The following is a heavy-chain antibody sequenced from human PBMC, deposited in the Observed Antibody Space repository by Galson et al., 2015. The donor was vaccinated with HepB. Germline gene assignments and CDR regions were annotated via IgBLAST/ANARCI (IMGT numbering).Heavy chain of an antibody. CDR2: ISYDGSNK. CDR1: GFTFSSYA. D-gene: IGHD3-10*01. V-gene: IGHV3-30-3*01. J-gene: IGHJ4*02. Sequence: SLRLSCAASGFTFSSYAMHWVRQAPGKGLEWVAVISYDGSNKYYADSVKGRFTISRDNSKNTLYLQMNSLRAEDTAVYYCARDGAGGGLDYWGQGTLVTVSS. CDR3: ARDGAGGGLDY.